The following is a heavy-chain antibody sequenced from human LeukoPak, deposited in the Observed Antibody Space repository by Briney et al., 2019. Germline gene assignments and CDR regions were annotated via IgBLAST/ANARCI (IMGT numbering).Heavy chain of an antibody. D-gene: IGHD5-18*01. CDR2: INPNSGGI. V-gene: IGHV1-2*02. Sequence: GASVKVSCKASGYTFTGYFMHWVRQAPGQGLEWMGWINPNSGGINYAQKFQGRVTMTRDTSISTAYMELSSLGSDDTAVYYCARGKDGYTYVPFDYWGQGTLVTVSS. CDR3: ARGKDGYTYVPFDY. CDR1: GYTFTGYF. J-gene: IGHJ4*02.